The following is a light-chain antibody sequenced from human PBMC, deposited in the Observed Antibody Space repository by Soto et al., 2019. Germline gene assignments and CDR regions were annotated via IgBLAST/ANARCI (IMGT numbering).Light chain of an antibody. J-gene: IGKJ1*01. Sequence: VFTLSPATLSVSPGEGATLSCRASQSVATNLAWYQQRPVQAPSLLIYGASKRAIGLPARFSGSGGGTEFTLTITSLQSEDFAVYYCQQYNNWPPTFGQGTKVDIK. CDR1: QSVATN. CDR3: QQYNNWPPT. V-gene: IGKV3-15*01. CDR2: GAS.